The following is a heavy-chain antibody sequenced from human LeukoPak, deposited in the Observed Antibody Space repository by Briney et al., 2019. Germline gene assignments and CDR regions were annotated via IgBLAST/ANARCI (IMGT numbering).Heavy chain of an antibody. CDR1: GFIFSSHG. J-gene: IGHJ4*02. D-gene: IGHD1-26*01. Sequence: GGSLRLSCAVSGFIFSSHGMHWIRQAPGKGLEWVALISHAGSNEYYAASVKGRFTISRDNSNNEFYLQMNSLRPEDTAVYYCARGGAPAVYFDYWGQGALVTVSS. CDR3: ARGGAPAVYFDY. CDR2: ISHAGSNE. V-gene: IGHV3-30*03.